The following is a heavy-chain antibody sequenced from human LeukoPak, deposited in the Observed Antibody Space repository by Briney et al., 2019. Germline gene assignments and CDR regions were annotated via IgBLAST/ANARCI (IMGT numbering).Heavy chain of an antibody. CDR1: GFTFDDYD. V-gene: IGHV3-20*04. CDR3: ARVSDISVAAYFDY. J-gene: IGHJ4*02. CDR2: INWNGGST. Sequence: RTGGSLRLSCAASGFTFDDYDLSWVRQAPGKGLEWVSTINWNGGSTGYADSVKGRFTISRDNTKNSLYLQMNSLRAEDTALYYCARVSDISVAAYFDYWGQGTLVTVSS. D-gene: IGHD6-19*01.